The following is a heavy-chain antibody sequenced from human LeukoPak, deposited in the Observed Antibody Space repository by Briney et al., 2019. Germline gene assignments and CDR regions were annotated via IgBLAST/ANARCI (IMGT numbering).Heavy chain of an antibody. D-gene: IGHD5-18*01. Sequence: GASVKVSCKASGYTFTSYGISWVRQAPGRGLEWMGWISAYNGNTNYAQKLQGRVTMTTDTSTSTAYMELRSLRSDDTAVYYCATSVGTANYYYYGMDVWGQGTTVTVSS. J-gene: IGHJ6*02. CDR3: ATSVGTANYYYYGMDV. CDR1: GYTFTSYG. CDR2: ISAYNGNT. V-gene: IGHV1-18*01.